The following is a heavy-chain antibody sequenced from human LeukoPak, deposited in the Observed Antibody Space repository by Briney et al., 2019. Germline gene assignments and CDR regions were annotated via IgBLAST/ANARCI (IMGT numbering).Heavy chain of an antibody. V-gene: IGHV4-39*02. CDR3: AREGRGVIGGFDI. J-gene: IGHJ3*02. CDR2: IYYSGST. Sequence: SETLSLTCTVSGGSISSSSYYWGWIRQPPGKGLEWIGSIYYSGSTYYNPSLKSRVTISVDTSKNQFSLKLSSVTAADTAVYYCAREGRGVIGGFDIWGQGTMVTVSS. CDR1: GGSISSSSYY. D-gene: IGHD3-10*01.